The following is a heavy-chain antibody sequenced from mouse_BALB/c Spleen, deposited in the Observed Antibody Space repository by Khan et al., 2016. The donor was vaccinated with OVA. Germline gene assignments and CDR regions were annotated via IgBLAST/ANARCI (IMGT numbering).Heavy chain of an antibody. CDR2: VNPNTGNT. CDR1: GYSFTGYY. V-gene: IGHV1-26*01. D-gene: IGHD2-14*01. CDR3: ARGYDFVAY. J-gene: IGHJ3*01. Sequence: VQLQQPGPDLVKPGASVKMSCKASGYSFTGYYMNWVKQSHGKSLECIGRVNPNTGNTNYNQKFRGKAILIVDTSSSTAYMELRSLTSEDSAVYYCARGYDFVAYWGQGTLVTVSA.